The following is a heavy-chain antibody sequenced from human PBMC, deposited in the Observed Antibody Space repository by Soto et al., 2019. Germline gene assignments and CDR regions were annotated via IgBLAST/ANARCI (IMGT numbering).Heavy chain of an antibody. CDR3: AKGYNWNNPVYFDY. Sequence: HPGGSLRLSCAASGFTFSSYAMSWVRQAPGKGLEWVSAISGSGGSTYYADSVEGRFTISRDNSKNTLYLQMNSLRAEDTAVCYCAKGYNWNNPVYFDYWGQGTLVTVSS. D-gene: IGHD1-20*01. V-gene: IGHV3-23*01. CDR1: GFTFSSYA. J-gene: IGHJ4*02. CDR2: ISGSGGST.